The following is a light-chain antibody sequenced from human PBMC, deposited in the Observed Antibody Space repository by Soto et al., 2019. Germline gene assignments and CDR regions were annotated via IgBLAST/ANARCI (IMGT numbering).Light chain of an antibody. CDR1: QSLLHSNGYNY. CDR3: MQALQTLWT. CDR2: LGS. Sequence: DIVMTQSPLSLPVSAGEPASISCRSSQSLLHSNGYNYLDWYLQKPGQSPQLLIYLGSNRASGVPDRFSGSGSGTDFTLKISRVEAEDVGVYYCMQALQTLWTFGQGTKVDIK. V-gene: IGKV2-28*01. J-gene: IGKJ1*01.